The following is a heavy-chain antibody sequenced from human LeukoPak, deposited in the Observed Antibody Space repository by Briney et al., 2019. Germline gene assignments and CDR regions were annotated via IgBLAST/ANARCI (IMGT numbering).Heavy chain of an antibody. J-gene: IGHJ6*03. D-gene: IGHD1-26*01. CDR3: ARAVGGSYARRGYYYYMDV. V-gene: IGHV4-31*03. Sequence: TTSETLSLTCTVSGDSISSGGYDWRWIRQHPGKGLEWIGYIYYSGSTYYNPSLKSRATISVDTSKNQFSLKLSSVTAADTAVYYCARAVGGSYARRGYYYYMDVWGKGTTVTVSS. CDR1: GDSISSGGYD. CDR2: IYYSGST.